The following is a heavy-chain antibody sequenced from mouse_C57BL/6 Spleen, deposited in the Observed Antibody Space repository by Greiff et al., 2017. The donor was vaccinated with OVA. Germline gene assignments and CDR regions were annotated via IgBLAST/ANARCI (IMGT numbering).Heavy chain of an antibody. CDR1: GYTFTDYN. CDR2: INPNNGGT. CDR3: ARWLLREARFDY. Sequence: EVQLQQSGPELVKPGASVKIPCKASGYTFTDYNMDWVKQSHGKSLEWIGDINPNNGGTIYNQKFKGKATLTVDKSSSTAYMELRSLTSEDTAVYYCARWLLREARFDYWGQGTTLTVSS. V-gene: IGHV1-18*01. D-gene: IGHD2-3*01. J-gene: IGHJ2*01.